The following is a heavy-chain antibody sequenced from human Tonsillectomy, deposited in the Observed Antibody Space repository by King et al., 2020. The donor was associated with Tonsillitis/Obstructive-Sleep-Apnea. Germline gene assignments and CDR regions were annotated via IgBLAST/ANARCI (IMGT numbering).Heavy chain of an antibody. V-gene: IGHV3-30*18. CDR3: AKEAGYCSCGSCYFDY. Sequence: VQLVESGGGVVQPGRSLRLACAASGFTFSNFGMHWVRQAPGKGLEWVTAISDDGSNKYYADSVKGRFTISRDNAKDTLYLQMNSLRPEDTAVYHCAKEAGYCSCGSCYFDYWGQGILVTVSS. CDR2: ISDDGSNK. CDR1: GFTFSNFG. J-gene: IGHJ4*02. D-gene: IGHD2-15*01.